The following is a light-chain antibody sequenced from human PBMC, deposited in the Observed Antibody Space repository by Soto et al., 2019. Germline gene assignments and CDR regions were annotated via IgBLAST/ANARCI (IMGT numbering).Light chain of an antibody. J-gene: IGKJ4*01. Sequence: EIVLTQSPATLSLSPGERATLSCRASQSVSSYLAWYQQKPGQAPRLLIYDASNRATGIPARFSGSGSGTDFTLTISSLEPEDFAVYYCQQRRNWPPEPTFGGGTKVEIK. CDR1: QSVSSY. CDR3: QQRRNWPPEPT. V-gene: IGKV3-11*01. CDR2: DAS.